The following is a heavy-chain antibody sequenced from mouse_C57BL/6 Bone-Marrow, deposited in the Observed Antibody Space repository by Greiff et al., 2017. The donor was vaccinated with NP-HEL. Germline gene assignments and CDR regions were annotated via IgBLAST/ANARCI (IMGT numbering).Heavy chain of an antibody. J-gene: IGHJ2*01. V-gene: IGHV1-69*01. CDR2: IDPSDSYT. CDR1: GYTFTSYW. D-gene: IGHD2-3*01. CDR3: ARLSYDGYYGFDY. Sequence: QVQLKQPGAELVMPGASVKLSCKASGYTFTSYWMHWVKQRPGQGLEWIGEIDPSDSYTNYNQKFKGKSTLTVDKSSSTAYMQLSSLTSEDSAVYYCARLSYDGYYGFDYWGQGTTLTVSS.